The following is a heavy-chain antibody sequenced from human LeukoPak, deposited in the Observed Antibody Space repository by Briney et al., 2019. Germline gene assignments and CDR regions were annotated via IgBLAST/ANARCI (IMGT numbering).Heavy chain of an antibody. CDR2: IWYDGSNK. CDR1: GFTFSSYG. CDR3: ARMYPTYYDILTGDTTGAFDI. D-gene: IGHD3-9*01. V-gene: IGHV3-33*01. J-gene: IGHJ3*02. Sequence: GGSLRLSCAASGFTFSSYGMHWVRQAPGKGLEWVAVIWYDGSNKYYADSVKGRFTISRDNSKNTLYLQMNSLRAEDTAVYYCARMYPTYYDILTGDTTGAFDIWGQGTMVTVSS.